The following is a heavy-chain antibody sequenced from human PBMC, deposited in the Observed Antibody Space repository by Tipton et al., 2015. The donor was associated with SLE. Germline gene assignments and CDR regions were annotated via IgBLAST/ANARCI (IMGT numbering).Heavy chain of an antibody. Sequence: TLSLTCTVSGDSVKSRYWIWVRQPAGRGLEWLAYRFHDGNINYNPSLKTRLTMSVDTSKNQFSLRLTSVTAADTAVYYCARGSGYGDSHLDFWSQGTLVTVSS. J-gene: IGHJ4*02. CDR1: GDSVKSRY. CDR3: ARGSGYGDSHLDF. V-gene: IGHV4-59*02. CDR2: RFHDGNI. D-gene: IGHD4-17*01.